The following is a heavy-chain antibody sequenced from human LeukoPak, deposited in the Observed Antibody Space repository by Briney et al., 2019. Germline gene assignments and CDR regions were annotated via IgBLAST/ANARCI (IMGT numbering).Heavy chain of an antibody. CDR1: GFTFSSYG. CDR3: AKMGLDYYASSGYYGYFDY. J-gene: IGHJ4*02. CDR2: IRHDGSSK. Sequence: GGSLRLSCAASGFTFSSYGMHWVRQAPGKGLEWVAFIRHDGSSKYYADSVKGRFSISRDNSKNTLYLRMNSLRAEDTAVYYCAKMGLDYYASSGYYGYFDYWGQGTLVTVSS. D-gene: IGHD3-22*01. V-gene: IGHV3-30*02.